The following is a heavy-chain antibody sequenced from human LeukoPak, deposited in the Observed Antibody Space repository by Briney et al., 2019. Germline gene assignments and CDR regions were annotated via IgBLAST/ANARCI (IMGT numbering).Heavy chain of an antibody. J-gene: IGHJ4*02. V-gene: IGHV3-23*01. CDR2: ISNSGGST. CDR1: GFTFSSYY. Sequence: GGSLRLSCEASGFTFSSYYMIWVRQAPGKGLEWVSAISNSGGSTYYADSVKGRFAISRGNPKNTLYLQMNSLRAEDTAVYYCAKGLTYNSGSRGYFDYWGQGTLVTVSS. D-gene: IGHD6-19*01. CDR3: AKGLTYNSGSRGYFDY.